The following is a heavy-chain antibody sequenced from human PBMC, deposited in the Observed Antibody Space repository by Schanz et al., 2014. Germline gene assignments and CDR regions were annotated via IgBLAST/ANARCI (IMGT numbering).Heavy chain of an antibody. CDR1: GFSFSSYW. V-gene: IGHV3-7*03. J-gene: IGHJ4*02. Sequence: VHLVESGGGLVQPGGSLRLSCAASGFSFSSYWMSWVRQAPGKGLEWVANMNQDGSVKNYVDSVKGRFTISRDNAKNSLYLQMNSLRAEDTAVYYCARDKGGLIPFDYWGQGTLVAVSS. D-gene: IGHD2-15*01. CDR3: ARDKGGLIPFDY. CDR2: MNQDGSVK.